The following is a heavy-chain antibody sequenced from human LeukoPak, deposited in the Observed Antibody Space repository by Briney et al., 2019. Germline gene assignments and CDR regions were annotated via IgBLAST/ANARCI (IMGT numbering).Heavy chain of an antibody. V-gene: IGHV3-74*01. CDR1: GFTFSSSW. Sequence: GGSLRLSCAASGFTFSSSWMHWVRQAPGKGLVWVSRINSDGSSTSYADSVKGRFTISRDNAKNTLYLQMDSLGAEDTAVYYCARDSPYCTNGVCFDYYGMDVWGQGTTATVSS. J-gene: IGHJ6*02. D-gene: IGHD2-8*01. CDR3: ARDSPYCTNGVCFDYYGMDV. CDR2: INSDGSST.